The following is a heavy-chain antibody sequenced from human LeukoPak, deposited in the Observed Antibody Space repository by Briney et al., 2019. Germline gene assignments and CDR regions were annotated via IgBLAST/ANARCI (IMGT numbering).Heavy chain of an antibody. Sequence: SGTLSLTCTVSGYSISSGYYWGWIRQPPGKGLEWIGSIYHSGSTYYNPSLKNRVTISVDTSKNQFSLKLSSVTAADTAVYYCARDEDDSSGPHWVSWGQGTLVTVSS. V-gene: IGHV4-38-2*02. CDR2: IYHSGST. CDR3: ARDEDDSSGPHWVS. J-gene: IGHJ5*02. D-gene: IGHD3-22*01. CDR1: GYSISSGYY.